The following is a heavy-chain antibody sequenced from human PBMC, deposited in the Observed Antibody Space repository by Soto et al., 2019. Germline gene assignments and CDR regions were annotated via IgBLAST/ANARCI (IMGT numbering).Heavy chain of an antibody. CDR3: ARVGHDFWSWYPDV. V-gene: IGHV3-48*03. Sequence: PGGSLRLSCAASGFTFSSYEMNWVRQAPGKGLEWVSYISSSGSTIYYADSVKGRFTISRDNAKNSLYLQMNSLRAEDTAVYYCARVGHDFWSWYPDVWGQGTTVTVSS. CDR1: GFTFSSYE. D-gene: IGHD3-3*01. J-gene: IGHJ6*02. CDR2: ISSSGSTI.